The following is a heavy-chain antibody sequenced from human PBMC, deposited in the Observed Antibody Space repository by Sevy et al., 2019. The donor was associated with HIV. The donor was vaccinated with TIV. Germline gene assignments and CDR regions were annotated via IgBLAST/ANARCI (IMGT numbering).Heavy chain of an antibody. D-gene: IGHD1-26*01. CDR1: GFSFSSYG. CDR3: AKGAGQYFFDY. J-gene: IGHJ4*02. Sequence: GGSLRLSCAASGFSFSSYGMYWVRQAPGKGLEWVAVIWYDGSGKYYSDSVKGRFTISRDNSKNTLFLQMNSLRVEDTAIYYCAKGAGQYFFDYWGQGTLVTVSS. CDR2: IWYDGSGK. V-gene: IGHV3-33*06.